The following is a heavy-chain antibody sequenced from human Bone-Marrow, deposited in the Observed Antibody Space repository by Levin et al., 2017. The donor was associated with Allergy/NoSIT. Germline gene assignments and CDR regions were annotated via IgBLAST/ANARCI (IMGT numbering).Heavy chain of an antibody. Sequence: QPGGSLRLSCAASGFTFSSYGMHWVRQAPGKGLEWVAVISYDGSNKYYADSVKGRFTISRDNSKNTLYLQMNSLRAEDTAVYYCAKDADPTERGGIKYDYYDGMDVWGQGTTVTVSS. D-gene: IGHD3-16*01. J-gene: IGHJ6*02. CDR3: AKDADPTERGGIKYDYYDGMDV. CDR1: GFTFSSYG. CDR2: ISYDGSNK. V-gene: IGHV3-30*18.